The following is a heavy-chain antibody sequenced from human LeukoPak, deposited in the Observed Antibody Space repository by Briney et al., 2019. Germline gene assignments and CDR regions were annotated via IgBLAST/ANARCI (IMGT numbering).Heavy chain of an antibody. V-gene: IGHV3-30*02. CDR3: ARKNGLDY. CDR1: GFTFSSYG. J-gene: IGHJ4*02. Sequence: PGGSLRLSCAASGFTFSSYGMHWVRQAPGKGLEWVAFIRYDGSNKYYADSVKGRFTISRDNAKNSLYLQMNSLRAEDTAVYYCARKNGLDYWGQGTLVTVSS. CDR2: IRYDGSNK.